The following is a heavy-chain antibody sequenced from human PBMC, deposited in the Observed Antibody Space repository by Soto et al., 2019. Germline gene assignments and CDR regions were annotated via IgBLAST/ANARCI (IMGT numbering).Heavy chain of an antibody. D-gene: IGHD3-22*01. CDR2: IWYDGSNK. Sequence: PGGSLRLSCAASGFTFSSYGMHWVRQAPGKGLEWVAVIWYDGSNKYYADSVKGRFTISRDNSKNTLYLQMNSLRAEDTAVYYCARGSAFTMIVVDHDYWGQGTLVTVSS. CDR3: ARGSAFTMIVVDHDY. CDR1: GFTFSSYG. V-gene: IGHV3-33*01. J-gene: IGHJ4*02.